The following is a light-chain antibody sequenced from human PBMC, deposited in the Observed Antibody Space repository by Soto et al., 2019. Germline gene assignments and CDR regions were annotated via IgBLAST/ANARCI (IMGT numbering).Light chain of an antibody. J-gene: IGKJ1*01. Sequence: EIVLTQPPATLSLSPGARATLSCRTTRSVSYHLAWYQQKPGQAPRLLIYDAANRATGIPARLSGSGSRTDVTLTISSRQRAESAIYYCQQRNNWPPWPFGQGTKVEIK. CDR1: RSVSYH. V-gene: IGKV3-11*01. CDR2: DAA. CDR3: QQRNNWPPWP.